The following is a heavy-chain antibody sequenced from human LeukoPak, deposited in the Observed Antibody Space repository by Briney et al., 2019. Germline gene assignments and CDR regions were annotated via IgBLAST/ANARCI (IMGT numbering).Heavy chain of an antibody. CDR1: GASISSRRYY. Sequence: KPSATLYLTCTVSGASISSRRYYWGWIRQSPGKGLEWIGNMYYSGSTHYSPPLNSRVTISRQPSKNQVSLKLSSVTVSASAVYYCVRVEDSGGYLFVYWGPGDLVTVSS. CDR2: MYYSGST. CDR3: VRVEDSGGYLFVY. J-gene: IGHJ4*02. V-gene: IGHV4-39*01. D-gene: IGHD3-22*01.